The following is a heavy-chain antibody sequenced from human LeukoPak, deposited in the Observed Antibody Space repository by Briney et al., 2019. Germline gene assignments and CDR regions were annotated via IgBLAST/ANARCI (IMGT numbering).Heavy chain of an antibody. Sequence: GGSLRLSCAASGFTVSSNYMSWVRQAPGKGLVWVSRINSDGSSTSYADSVKGRFTISRDNAKNSLYLQMNSLRAEDTAVYYCAGDKIVGATHFDYWGQGTLVTVSS. J-gene: IGHJ4*02. CDR2: INSDGSST. CDR3: AGDKIVGATHFDY. D-gene: IGHD1-26*01. V-gene: IGHV3-74*01. CDR1: GFTVSSNY.